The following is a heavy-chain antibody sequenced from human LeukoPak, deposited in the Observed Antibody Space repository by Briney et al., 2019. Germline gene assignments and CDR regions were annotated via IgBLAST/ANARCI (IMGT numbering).Heavy chain of an antibody. CDR2: INHSGST. CDR1: GGSFSGYY. Sequence: SETLSLTCAVYGGSFSGYYWSWIRQPPGKGLEWIGEINHSGSTNYNPSLKSRVTISVDTSKNQFSLKLSSVTAADTAVYYCVSGQGYYYDSSGYYRPAGDDYWGQGTLVTVSS. V-gene: IGHV4-34*01. CDR3: VSGQGYYYDSSGYYRPAGDDY. J-gene: IGHJ4*02. D-gene: IGHD3-22*01.